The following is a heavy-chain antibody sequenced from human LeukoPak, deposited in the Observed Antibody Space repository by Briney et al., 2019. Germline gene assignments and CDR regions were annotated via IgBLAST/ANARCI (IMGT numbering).Heavy chain of an antibody. V-gene: IGHV3-23*01. J-gene: IGHJ4*02. CDR2: ISGSGGST. D-gene: IGHD5-24*01. CDR3: ARDGYNYRTVPYYFDY. CDR1: GFTFSSYA. Sequence: GGSLRLSCAASGFTFSSYAVSWVRQAPGKEPAWVSFISGSGGSTYYADSVKGRFTISRDNAKDSLYLQMNSLRAEDTAVYYCARDGYNYRTVPYYFDYWGQGTLVNVSS.